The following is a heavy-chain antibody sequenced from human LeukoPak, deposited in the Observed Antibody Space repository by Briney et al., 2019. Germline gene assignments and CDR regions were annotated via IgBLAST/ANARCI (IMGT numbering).Heavy chain of an antibody. J-gene: IGHJ5*02. CDR2: IGYDGDNK. CDR3: ARAGVGAVAGDIFDP. D-gene: IGHD6-19*01. V-gene: IGHV3-33*01. CDR1: GFTFRNYA. Sequence: GGSLRLSCAASGFTFRNYAMHAVRQAPAKGLEWVAIIGYDGDNKYYADAVKGRFTISRDNAKNSLYLRMHSLRAEDTAVYYCARAGVGAVAGDIFDPWGQGTLVTVSS.